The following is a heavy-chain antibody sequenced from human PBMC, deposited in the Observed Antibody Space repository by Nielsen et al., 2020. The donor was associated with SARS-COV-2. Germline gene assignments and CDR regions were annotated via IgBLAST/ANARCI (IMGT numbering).Heavy chain of an antibody. CDR1: GFTFSSYS. J-gene: IGHJ6*02. Sequence: GGSLRLSCAASGFTFSSYSMNWVRQAPGKGLEWVSSISSSSSYIYYADSVKGRFTISRDNAKNSLYLQMNSLRAEDTAVYYCARRQELLWFGELLFDKDYYYGMDVWGQGTTVTVSS. V-gene: IGHV3-21*01. CDR3: ARRQELLWFGELLFDKDYYYGMDV. D-gene: IGHD3-10*01. CDR2: ISSSSSYI.